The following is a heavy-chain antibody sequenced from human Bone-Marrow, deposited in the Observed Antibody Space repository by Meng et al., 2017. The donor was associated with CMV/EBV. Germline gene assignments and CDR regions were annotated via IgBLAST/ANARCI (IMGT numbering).Heavy chain of an antibody. D-gene: IGHD2-15*01. CDR3: ARAGGGGLLHYYGMDV. CDR2: IYYSGST. V-gene: IGHV4-30-4*08. Sequence: SETLSLTCTVSGGSISSGDYYWSWIRQPPGKGLEWIGYIYYSGSTYYNPSLKSRVTISVDTSKNQFSLKLRSVTAADTAVYYCARAGGGGLLHYYGMDVWGQGTTVTVSS. CDR1: GGSISSGDYY. J-gene: IGHJ6*02.